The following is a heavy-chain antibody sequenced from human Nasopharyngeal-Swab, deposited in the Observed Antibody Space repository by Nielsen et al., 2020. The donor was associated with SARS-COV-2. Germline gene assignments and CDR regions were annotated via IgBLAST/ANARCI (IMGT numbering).Heavy chain of an antibody. V-gene: IGHV3-73*01. CDR2: IRRKGNNYAT. J-gene: IGHJ4*02. D-gene: IGHD2-21*02. CDR3: TRCGGGCYSGRDY. Sequence: GESLKISCAASGFTFSDSAIHWVRQASGKGLEWVGRIRRKGNNYATAYAASVKFRFIIFRDDPTNTAYLQMNSLKTEDTAVYYCTRCGGGCYSGRDYWGKGTLVTVSS. CDR1: GFTFSDSA.